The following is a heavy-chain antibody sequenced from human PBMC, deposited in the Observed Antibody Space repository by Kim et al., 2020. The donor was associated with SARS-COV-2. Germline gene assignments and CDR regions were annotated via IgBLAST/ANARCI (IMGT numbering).Heavy chain of an antibody. CDR3: TRGAWVRGPSGAFDI. Sequence: AAVKGRFTISRDDSKSIAYLQMNSLKTEDTAVYYCTRGAWVRGPSGAFDIWGQGTMVTVSS. J-gene: IGHJ3*02. V-gene: IGHV3-49*02. D-gene: IGHD3-10*01.